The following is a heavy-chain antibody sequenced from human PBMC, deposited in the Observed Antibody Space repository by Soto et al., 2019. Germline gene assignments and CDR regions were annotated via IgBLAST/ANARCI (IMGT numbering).Heavy chain of an antibody. J-gene: IGHJ4*01. CDR2: ISGSGSTI. CDR1: GFTFSSYA. D-gene: IGHD3-22*01. CDR3: AKVFYYYDSSGYYYFDY. Sequence: PGGSLRLSCAASGFTFSSYAVSWVRQAPGKGPEWISSISGSGSTIYYADSVKGRFTISRDNSKNTLYLQMSSLRAEDTAVYYCAKVFYYYDSSGYYYFDYWG. V-gene: IGHV3-23*01.